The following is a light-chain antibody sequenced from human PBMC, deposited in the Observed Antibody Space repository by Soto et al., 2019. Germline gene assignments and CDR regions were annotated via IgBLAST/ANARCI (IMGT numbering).Light chain of an antibody. Sequence: EIVLTQSPGTLSLSPGGRVTLSCRASQSVQNNYLAWYQQKPGQAPRLLIFAASCRATGIPDRFSRSVSVTVSTLTISRQQPEDSAVYDCQQYGSSAPITFGQGTRMEIE. J-gene: IGKJ5*01. CDR2: AAS. CDR3: QQYGSSAPIT. CDR1: QSVQNNY. V-gene: IGKV3-20*01.